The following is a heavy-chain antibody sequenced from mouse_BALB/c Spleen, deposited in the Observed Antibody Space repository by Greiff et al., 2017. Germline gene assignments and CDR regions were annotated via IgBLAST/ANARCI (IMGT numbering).Heavy chain of an antibody. CDR1: GYSFTGYN. J-gene: IGHJ1*01. CDR3: AVTHMTTVVDWYFDV. Sequence: EVQLQQSGPELAKPGASVKISCKASGYSFTGYNMNWVKQSNGKSLEWIGNIDPYSGGTSYNQKFKGKATLTVDKSSSTAYMQHKSLKSEDSAVYYCAVTHMTTVVDWYFDVWGAGTTVTVSA. CDR2: IDPYSGGT. D-gene: IGHD1-1*01. V-gene: IGHV1-39*01.